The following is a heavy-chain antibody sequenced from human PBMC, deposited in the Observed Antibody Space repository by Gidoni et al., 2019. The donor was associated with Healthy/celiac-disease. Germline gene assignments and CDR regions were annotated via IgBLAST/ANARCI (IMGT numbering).Heavy chain of an antibody. V-gene: IGHV4-34*01. CDR3: ARVPFVFRGVITFWYFDL. D-gene: IGHD3-22*01. CDR2: INHSGST. Sequence: QVQLQQWGAGLLKPSETLSLTCAVYGGSFSGYYWSWIRQPPGKGLEWIGEINHSGSTNYNPSLKSRVTISVDTSKNQFSLKLSSVTAADTAVYYCARVPFVFRGVITFWYFDLWGRGTLVTVSS. CDR1: GGSFSGYY. J-gene: IGHJ2*01.